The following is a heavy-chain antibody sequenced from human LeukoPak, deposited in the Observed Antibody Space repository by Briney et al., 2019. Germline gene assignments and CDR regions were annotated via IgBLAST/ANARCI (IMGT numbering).Heavy chain of an antibody. CDR3: AKDREYYDRTLDY. V-gene: IGHV3-23*01. CDR2: ISGSGGST. D-gene: IGHD3-22*01. J-gene: IGHJ4*02. CDR1: GFTFSSYA. Sequence: GGSLRLSCEASGFTFSSYAMSWVRQAPGKGLEWVSGISGSGGSTYYADSVKGRFTISRDNSKNTLYLQMNSLRAEDTAVYYCAKDREYYDRTLDYWGQGTLVTVSS.